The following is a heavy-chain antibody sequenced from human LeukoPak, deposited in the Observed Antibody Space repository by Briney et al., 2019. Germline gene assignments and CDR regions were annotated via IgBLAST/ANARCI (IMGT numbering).Heavy chain of an antibody. J-gene: IGHJ4*02. CDR2: ISYDGGNK. V-gene: IGHV3-30-3*01. CDR3: ARAGIIAALDY. D-gene: IGHD6-6*01. Sequence: GGSLRLSCAASGFTFSSYAMHWVRQAPGKGLEWVAVISYDGGNKYYADSVKGRFTISRDNSKNTLYLQMNSLRAEDTAVYYCARAGIIAALDYWGQGTLVTVSS. CDR1: GFTFSSYA.